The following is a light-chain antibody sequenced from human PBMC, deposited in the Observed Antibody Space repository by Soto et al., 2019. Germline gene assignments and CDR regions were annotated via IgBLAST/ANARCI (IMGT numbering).Light chain of an antibody. CDR3: QQYNNWPPWT. CDR1: QSVSSSN. CDR2: GAS. V-gene: IGKV3-15*01. J-gene: IGKJ1*01. Sequence: EIVLTQSPGTLSLSPGERATLSCRAGQSVSSSNLAWYQQKPGQAPRLLIYGASTRATGIPARFSGSGSGTEFTLTISSLQSEDFAVYYCQQYNNWPPWTFGQGTKVDIK.